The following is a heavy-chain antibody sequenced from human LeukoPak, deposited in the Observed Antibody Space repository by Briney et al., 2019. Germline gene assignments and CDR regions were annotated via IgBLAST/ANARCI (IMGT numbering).Heavy chain of an antibody. Sequence: ASVKVSCKASGGTFSSYAISWVRQAPGQGLEWMGGIIPIFGTANYAQKFRGRVTITADESTSTAYMELSSLRSEDTAVYYCAGGPLGDYVWGSYRYTADYWGQGTLVTVSS. CDR2: IIPIFGTA. V-gene: IGHV1-69*13. D-gene: IGHD3-16*02. CDR3: AGGPLGDYVWGSYRYTADY. CDR1: GGTFSSYA. J-gene: IGHJ4*02.